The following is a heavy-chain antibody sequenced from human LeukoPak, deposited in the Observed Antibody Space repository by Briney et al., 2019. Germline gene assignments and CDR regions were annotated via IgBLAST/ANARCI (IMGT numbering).Heavy chain of an antibody. CDR2: ISSSSSYV. D-gene: IGHD5-24*01. Sequence: GGSLRLSCSASGLTFGNYAIHWVRQAPGKGLEWVSSISSSSSYVYYAESVKGRFTISRDNAKNSLYLQMNSLRAEDTAVYHCARDGYTSAPMDVWGQGTTVTVSS. CDR1: GLTFGNYA. J-gene: IGHJ6*02. V-gene: IGHV3-21*01. CDR3: ARDGYTSAPMDV.